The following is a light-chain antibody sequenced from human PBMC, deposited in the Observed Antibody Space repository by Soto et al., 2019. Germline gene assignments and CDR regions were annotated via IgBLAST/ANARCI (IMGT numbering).Light chain of an antibody. J-gene: IGLJ1*01. CDR2: EVN. CDR1: SSDVGGYNY. Sequence: QSALTQPPSASGSPGQSVAISCTGTSSDVGGYNYVSWYQQHPGKAPKLMIYEVNKRPSGVPDRFSGSKSGNTASLTVSGLQAEDEADYYCQSYDSSLSASYVFGGGTKVTVL. V-gene: IGLV2-8*01. CDR3: QSYDSSLSASYV.